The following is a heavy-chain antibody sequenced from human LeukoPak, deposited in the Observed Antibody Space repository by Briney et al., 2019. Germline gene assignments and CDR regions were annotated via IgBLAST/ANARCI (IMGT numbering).Heavy chain of an antibody. Sequence: GGSLRLSCAASGFTFSNYSMAWVRQAPGKGLEWVSFISSSSSYIYYADSVKGRFTISRDNSKNTLYLQMNSLRAEDTAVYYCAKGLTYYYGSGSYSSFVYWGQGTLVTVSS. D-gene: IGHD3-10*01. CDR1: GFTFSNYS. CDR3: AKGLTYYYGSGSYSSFVY. CDR2: ISSSSSYI. J-gene: IGHJ4*02. V-gene: IGHV3-21*04.